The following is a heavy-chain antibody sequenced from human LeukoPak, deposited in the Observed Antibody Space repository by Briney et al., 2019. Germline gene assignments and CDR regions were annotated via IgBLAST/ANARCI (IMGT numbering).Heavy chain of an antibody. Sequence: NTSETLSLTCTVSGYSISSGYYWGWIRQPPGKGLEWIGSIYHSGSTYYNPSLKSRVTISVDTSKNQFSLKLSSVTAADTAVYYCAGGVLFDYWGQGTLVTVSS. CDR3: AGGVLFDY. J-gene: IGHJ4*02. V-gene: IGHV4-38-2*02. CDR1: GYSISSGYY. CDR2: IYHSGST.